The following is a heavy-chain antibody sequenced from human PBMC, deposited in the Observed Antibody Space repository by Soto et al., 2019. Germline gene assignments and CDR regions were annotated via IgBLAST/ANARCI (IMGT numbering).Heavy chain of an antibody. Sequence: GESLKISCKGSGYSFTSYWIGWVRQMPGKGLEWMGIIYPGDSDTRYSPSFQGQVTISADKSISTAYLQWSSLKASDTAMYYCATGGYCSSTSCYNFFDYWGQGTLVTVSS. CDR1: GYSFTSYW. J-gene: IGHJ4*02. CDR3: ATGGYCSSTSCYNFFDY. CDR2: IYPGDSDT. D-gene: IGHD2-2*02. V-gene: IGHV5-51*01.